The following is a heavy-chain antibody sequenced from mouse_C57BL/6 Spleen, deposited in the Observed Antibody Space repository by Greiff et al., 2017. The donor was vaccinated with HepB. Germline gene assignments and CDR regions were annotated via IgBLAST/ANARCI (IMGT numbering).Heavy chain of an antibody. CDR2: ISDGGSYT. J-gene: IGHJ2*01. CDR3: ARNWDY. CDR1: GFTFSSYA. Sequence: EVKVVESGGGLVKPGGSLKLSCAASGFTFSSYAMSWVRQTPEKRLAWVATISDGGSYTNYPDNVKGRFTITRDNAKNNLYLQLSHLNSEDTAMYYCARNWDYWGQGTTLTVSS. V-gene: IGHV5-4*03. D-gene: IGHD4-1*01.